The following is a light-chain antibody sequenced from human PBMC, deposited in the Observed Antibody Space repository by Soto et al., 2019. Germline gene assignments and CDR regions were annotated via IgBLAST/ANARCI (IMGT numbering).Light chain of an antibody. J-gene: IGLJ1*01. CDR1: RSDVGGYNY. Sequence: QSALTQPASVSGSPGQSITISCTGTRSDVGGYNYVSWYQQHPGKAPKLVIYDVSNRPSGVSNRFSGSKSGNTASLTISGLQAEDEADYYCSSYTSSSTHYVFGTGTKVTVL. CDR2: DVS. V-gene: IGLV2-14*01. CDR3: SSYTSSSTHYV.